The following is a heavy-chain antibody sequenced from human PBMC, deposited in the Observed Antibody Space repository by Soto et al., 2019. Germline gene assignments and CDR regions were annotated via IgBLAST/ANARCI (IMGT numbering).Heavy chain of an antibody. V-gene: IGHV3-74*01. Sequence: LRLSCAASGFTFSSYWMHWVRQAPGKGLVWVSRINSDGSSTSYADSVKGRFTISRDNAKNTLYLQMNSLRAEDTAVYYCARDPNYYGSGSYNPYYYYYGMDVWGQGTTVTVSS. D-gene: IGHD3-10*01. CDR3: ARDPNYYGSGSYNPYYYYYGMDV. CDR2: INSDGSST. J-gene: IGHJ6*02. CDR1: GFTFSSYW.